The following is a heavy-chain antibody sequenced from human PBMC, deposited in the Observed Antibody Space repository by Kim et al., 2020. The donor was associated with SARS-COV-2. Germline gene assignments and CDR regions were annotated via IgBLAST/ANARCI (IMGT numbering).Heavy chain of an antibody. Sequence: GGSLRLSCAASGFTFSNYWMHWVRQAPGKGLVWVSRIKYDGSTTIYADSVKGRFTISRDNAKNTLYLQMNSLRVEDTAVYYCTRDLDWLLFDYWGQGTLVTGPS. D-gene: IGHD3-3*01. CDR2: IKYDGSTT. CDR1: GFTFSNYW. CDR3: TRDLDWLLFDY. V-gene: IGHV3-74*01. J-gene: IGHJ4*02.